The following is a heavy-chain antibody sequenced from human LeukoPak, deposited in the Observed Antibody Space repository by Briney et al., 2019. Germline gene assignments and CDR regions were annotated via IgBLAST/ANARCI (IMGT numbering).Heavy chain of an antibody. CDR2: IRYDGSNK. CDR3: AKDLSSSWPSYYFDY. J-gene: IGHJ4*02. Sequence: PGGSLRLSCAASGFTVRSNYMTWVRQAPGKGLEWVAFIRYDGSNKYYADSVKGRFTISRDNSKNTLYLQMNSLRAEDTAVYYCAKDLSSSWPSYYFDYWGQGTLVTVSS. D-gene: IGHD6-13*01. V-gene: IGHV3-30*02. CDR1: GFTVRSNY.